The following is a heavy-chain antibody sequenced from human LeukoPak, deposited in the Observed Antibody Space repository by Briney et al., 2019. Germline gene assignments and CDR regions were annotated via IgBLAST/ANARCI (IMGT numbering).Heavy chain of an antibody. Sequence: SETLSLTCTVSGDSISNTSYFWGWIRQPPGQGLEWIGSIRYSGNTYYNPSLTSQVTISLDTSKTEVSLQLSSLTAADTAVYYCARQSTLFGVVLNAFDYWGQGALVTVSS. CDR3: ARQSTLFGVVLNAFDY. J-gene: IGHJ4*02. CDR1: GDSISNTSYF. D-gene: IGHD3-3*01. V-gene: IGHV4-39*01. CDR2: IRYSGNT.